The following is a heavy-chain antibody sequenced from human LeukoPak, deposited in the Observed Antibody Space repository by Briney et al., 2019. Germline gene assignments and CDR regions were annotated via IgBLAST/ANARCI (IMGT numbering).Heavy chain of an antibody. CDR2: IYYSEST. D-gene: IGHD6-13*01. CDR3: ARDAAKAQLAYFDY. Sequence: PSETLSLTCTVSGGSISSSSYYWGWIRQPPGKGLEWIGSIYYSESTYYNPSLKSRVTISVDTSKNQFSLKLSSVTAADTAVYYCARDAAKAQLAYFDYWGQGTLVTVSS. J-gene: IGHJ4*02. V-gene: IGHV4-39*07. CDR1: GGSISSSSYY.